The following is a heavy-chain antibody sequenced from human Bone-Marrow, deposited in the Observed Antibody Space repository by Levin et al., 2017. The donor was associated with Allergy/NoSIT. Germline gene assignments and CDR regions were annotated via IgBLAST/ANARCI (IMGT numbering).Heavy chain of an antibody. J-gene: IGHJ2*01. CDR2: VHPKTGQT. CDR3: ARATTVTSRYFDL. D-gene: IGHD4-17*01. Sequence: GESLKISCRASGFSFTTFDINWVRQAPGQGLEWLGWVHPKTGQTEYAQTFEGRVTMTRNPSTATAYMELRSLRYEDTAVYYCARATTVTSRYFDLWGRGTLVIVSS. CDR1: GFSFTTFD. V-gene: IGHV1-8*01.